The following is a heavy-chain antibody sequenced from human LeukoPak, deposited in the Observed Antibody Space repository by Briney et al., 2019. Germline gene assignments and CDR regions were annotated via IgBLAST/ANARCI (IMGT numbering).Heavy chain of an antibody. J-gene: IGHJ4*02. CDR1: GFSLSTSGMC. CDR2: IDWDDDK. CDR3: ARPGSGRRD. D-gene: IGHD2-15*01. V-gene: IGHV2-70*11. Sequence: SGPALVKPTQTLTLTCTFSGFSLSTSGMCVSWIRQPPGKALEWLARIDWDDDKYYSTSLKTRLTFSKDTSKNQVVLTMTNMDPVDTATYYCARPGSGRRDWGQGTLVTVSS.